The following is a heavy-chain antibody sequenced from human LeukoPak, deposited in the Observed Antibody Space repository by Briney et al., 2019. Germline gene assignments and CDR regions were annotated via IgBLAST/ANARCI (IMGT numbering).Heavy chain of an antibody. CDR3: ARDPGHYYYDGGGRQDAFDI. V-gene: IGHV4-39*07. Sequence: SETLSLTCTVSGGSISSSNSYWGWIRQPPGKGLEWIGSISYSGSSHYNPSLRSRATISVDTSKNHFSLKLTSMIAADTAVYYCARDPGHYYYDGGGRQDAFDIWGQGTMVTASS. D-gene: IGHD3-22*01. J-gene: IGHJ3*02. CDR2: ISYSGSS. CDR1: GGSISSSNSY.